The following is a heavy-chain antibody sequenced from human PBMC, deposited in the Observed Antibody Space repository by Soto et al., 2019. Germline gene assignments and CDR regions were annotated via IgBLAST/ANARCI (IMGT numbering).Heavy chain of an antibody. CDR1: GFSFNSHG. CDR2: LWAAGNFR. D-gene: IGHD6-13*01. J-gene: IGHJ6*02. CDR3: ARDAQQLANYGMDG. Sequence: QVQLVESGGNVVQPGGSLRLSCAASGFSFNSHGMHWVRQAPGKGLEWVVHLWAAGNFRYYAYSVKGRFTISSEQSKNTLYLQMNSLGAEDTAVYYCARDAQQLANYGMDGWGQGTTVTVSS. V-gene: IGHV3-33*01.